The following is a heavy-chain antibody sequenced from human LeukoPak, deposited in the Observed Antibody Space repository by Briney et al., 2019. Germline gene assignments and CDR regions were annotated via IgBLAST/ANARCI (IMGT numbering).Heavy chain of an antibody. CDR1: GGSISSYY. J-gene: IGHJ4*02. V-gene: IGHV4-59*01. CDR2: IYYSGST. Sequence: SETLSLTCTVSGGSISSYYWSWIRQSPGKGLEWIGYIYYSGSTNYNPSLKSRVTISVDTSKNQFSLKLSSVTAADTAVYYCARGVVVTAPYLDYWGQGTLVTVSS. CDR3: ARGVVVTAPYLDY. D-gene: IGHD2-21*02.